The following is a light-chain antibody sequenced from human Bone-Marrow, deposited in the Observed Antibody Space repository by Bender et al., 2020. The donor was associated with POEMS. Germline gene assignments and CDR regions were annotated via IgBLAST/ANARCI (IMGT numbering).Light chain of an antibody. Sequence: QSALTQPASVSGSPGQSVTISCTGTSNYNLVSWYQQHPDKAPKLLISESIKRPSGVSDHFSASNSANTASLTTSGLQADNRAVYSCSSSRDARACVF. CDR3: SSSRDARACV. CDR1: SNYNL. J-gene: IGLJ6*01. CDR2: ESI. V-gene: IGLV2-14*02.